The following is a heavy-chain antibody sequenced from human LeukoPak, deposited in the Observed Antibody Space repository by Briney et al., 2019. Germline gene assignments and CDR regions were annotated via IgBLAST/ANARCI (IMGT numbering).Heavy chain of an antibody. Sequence: SETLSLTCAVYGGSFSGYYWSWIRQPPWKGLEWIGEINHSGSTNYNPSLKSRVTISVDTSKNQFSLKLSSVTAADTAVYYCARGYGGNSGYYYYYMDAWGKGTTVTVSS. J-gene: IGHJ6*03. CDR1: GGSFSGYY. D-gene: IGHD4-23*01. CDR3: ARGYGGNSGYYYYYMDA. CDR2: INHSGST. V-gene: IGHV4-34*01.